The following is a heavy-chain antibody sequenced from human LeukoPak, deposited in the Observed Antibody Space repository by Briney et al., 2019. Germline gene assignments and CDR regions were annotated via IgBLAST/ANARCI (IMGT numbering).Heavy chain of an antibody. J-gene: IGHJ3*02. D-gene: IGHD6-6*01. CDR1: GGTFSSYA. Sequence: ASVKVSCKASGGTFSSYAISWVRQAPGQGLEWMGRIIPILGIANYAQKFQGRVTITADKSTSTAYMELSSLRSEDTAVYYCARFYSSSSGGVRYAAFDIWGQGTMVTVSS. CDR2: IIPILGIA. V-gene: IGHV1-69*04. CDR3: ARFYSSSSGGVRYAAFDI.